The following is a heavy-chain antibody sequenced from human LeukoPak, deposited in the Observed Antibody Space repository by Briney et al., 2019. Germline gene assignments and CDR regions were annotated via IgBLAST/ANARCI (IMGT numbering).Heavy chain of an antibody. CDR1: GFTFSDYY. V-gene: IGHV3-11*01. D-gene: IGHD2-15*01. Sequence: GGSLRLSCAASGFTFSDYYMSWIRQAPGKGLEWGSYISSSGSTIYYADSVKGRFTISSDNAKNSLYLQMNSLKTEDTAVYYCTTDGVVVKNWFDPWGQGTLVTVSS. J-gene: IGHJ5*02. CDR3: TTDGVVVKNWFDP. CDR2: ISSSGSTI.